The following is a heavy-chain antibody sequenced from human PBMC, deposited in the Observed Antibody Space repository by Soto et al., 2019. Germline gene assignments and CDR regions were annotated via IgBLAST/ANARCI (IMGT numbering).Heavy chain of an antibody. CDR1: GFTLSSYS. Sequence: GGSLRLSCAASGFTLSSYSMNWVRQAPGKGLEWVSYISTSSTIYYADSMKGRFTISRDNAKNSLSLQMNSLRDEDTAVYYCARGTYYYDSSGYYYRFGYFDYWGQGTLVTLSS. CDR3: ARGTYYYDSSGYYYRFGYFDY. CDR2: ISTSSTI. V-gene: IGHV3-48*02. D-gene: IGHD3-22*01. J-gene: IGHJ4*02.